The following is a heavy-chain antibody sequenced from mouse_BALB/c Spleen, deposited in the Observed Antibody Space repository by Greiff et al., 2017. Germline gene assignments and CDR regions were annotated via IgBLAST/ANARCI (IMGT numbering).Heavy chain of an antibody. CDR3: ARLYYGNYAAMDY. CDR2: ISSGGSYT. CDR1: GFTFSSYA. D-gene: IGHD2-1*01. Sequence: EVKLMESGGDLVKPGGSLKLSCAASGFTFSSYAMSWVRQSPEKRLEWVAEISSGGSYTYYPDTVTGRFTISRDNAKNTLYLEMSSLRSEDTAMYYCARLYYGNYAAMDYWGQGTSVTVSS. V-gene: IGHV5-9-4*01. J-gene: IGHJ4*01.